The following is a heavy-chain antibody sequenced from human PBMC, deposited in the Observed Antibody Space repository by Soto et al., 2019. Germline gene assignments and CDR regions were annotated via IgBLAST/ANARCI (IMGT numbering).Heavy chain of an antibody. CDR2: ISAHNGNT. CDR3: ARGRYGDY. D-gene: IGHD1-1*01. CDR1: GYTFTSYG. J-gene: IGHJ4*02. Sequence: QVHLVQSGAEVKKPGASVKVSCKASGYTFTSYGLTWVRQAPGQGLECMGWISAHNGNTDYAQKLQGRVLVTRDTSTSTAYMELRSLRSDDTAVYYCARGRYGDYWGQGALVTVSS. V-gene: IGHV1-18*01.